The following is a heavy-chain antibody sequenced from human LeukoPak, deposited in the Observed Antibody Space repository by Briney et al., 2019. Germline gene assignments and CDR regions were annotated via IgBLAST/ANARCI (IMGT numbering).Heavy chain of an antibody. CDR2: VYYSGTT. CDR1: GGSLNSYF. D-gene: IGHD1-14*01. Sequence: SETLSLTCTVSGGSLNSYFWSWIRQPPGKGLEWIGFVYYSGTTYYNPSLKSRVTISVDTSKNQFSLKVSSVTAADTAVYYCARVAATTRSFDYWGQGALVTVSS. J-gene: IGHJ4*02. V-gene: IGHV4-59*01. CDR3: ARVAATTRSFDY.